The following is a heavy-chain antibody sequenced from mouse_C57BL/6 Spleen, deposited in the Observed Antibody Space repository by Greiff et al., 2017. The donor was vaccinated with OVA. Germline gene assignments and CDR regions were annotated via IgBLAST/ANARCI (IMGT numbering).Heavy chain of an antibody. D-gene: IGHD1-1*01. J-gene: IGHJ3*01. CDR2: INPSTGGT. CDR3: ARSYYGSSWFAY. V-gene: IGHV1-42*01. CDR1: GYSFSGYY. Sequence: LVESGPELVKPGASVKISCKASGYSFSGYYMNWVKQSPEKSLEWIGEINPSTGGTTYNQKFKAKATLTVDKSSSTAYMQLKSLTSEDSAVYYCARSYYGSSWFAYWGQGTLVTVSA.